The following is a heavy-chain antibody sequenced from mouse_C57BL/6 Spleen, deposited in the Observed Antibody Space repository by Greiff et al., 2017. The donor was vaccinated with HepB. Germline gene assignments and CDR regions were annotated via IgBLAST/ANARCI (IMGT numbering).Heavy chain of an antibody. D-gene: IGHD1-1*01. CDR2: INYDGSST. J-gene: IGHJ3*01. CDR1: GFTFSDYY. V-gene: IGHV5-16*01. CDR3: AREGEYYGSSYWFAY. Sequence: EVMLVESEGGLVQPGRSMKLSCTASGFTFSDYYMAWVRQVPEKGLEWVANINYDGSSTYYLDSSKSRFIISRDNAKNILYLQMSSRKSEDTATYYCAREGEYYGSSYWFAYWGQGTLVTVSA.